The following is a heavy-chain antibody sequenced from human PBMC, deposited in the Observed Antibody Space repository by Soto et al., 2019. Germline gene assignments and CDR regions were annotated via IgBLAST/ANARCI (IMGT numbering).Heavy chain of an antibody. CDR1: VFSNSVGKW. CDR3: ARNLFDRRGYPPEV. V-gene: IGHV4-4*02. CDR2: IFHTGNT. J-gene: IGHJ4*02. Sequence: NLSLDCTIAVFSNSVGKWWSWVSQPPGEALEWIGEIFHTGNTDYKPSLKSRVSILVDKSKNQFSLNLDSVTAADTAVYYCARNLFDRRGYPPEVWCQGILVTVSS. D-gene: IGHD3-22*01.